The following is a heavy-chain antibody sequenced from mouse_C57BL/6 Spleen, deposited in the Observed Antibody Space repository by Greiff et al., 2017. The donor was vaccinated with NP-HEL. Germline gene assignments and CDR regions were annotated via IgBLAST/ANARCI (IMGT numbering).Heavy chain of an antibody. D-gene: IGHD1-1*01. V-gene: IGHV5-12*01. J-gene: IGHJ3*01. CDR2: ISNGGGST. CDR1: GFTFSDYY. CDR3: ARRGFITTVVESAWFAY. Sequence: EVMLVESGGGLVQPGGSLKLSCAASGFTFSDYYIYWVRQTPEKRLEWVAYISNGGGSTYYPDTVKGRFTISRDNAKNALYLQMSRLKSEDTAMYYCARRGFITTVVESAWFAYWGQGTLVTVSA.